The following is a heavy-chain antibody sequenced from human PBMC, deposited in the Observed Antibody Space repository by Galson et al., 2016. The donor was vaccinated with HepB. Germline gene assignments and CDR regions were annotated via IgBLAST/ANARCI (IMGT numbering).Heavy chain of an antibody. J-gene: IGHJ4*02. CDR1: GNSFATNW. CDR3: AGPRGYDNYFDY. D-gene: IGHD5-12*01. V-gene: IGHV5-51*01. CDR2: IYPGDSDA. Sequence: QSGAEVKKPGESLKISCKDSGNSFATNWIGWVRQMPGKGLEWMGIIYPGDSDARYSPSLQGQVTISADKSISTAYLQWSSLRASDTAMYFCAGPRGYDNYFDYWGQGTLVTVSS.